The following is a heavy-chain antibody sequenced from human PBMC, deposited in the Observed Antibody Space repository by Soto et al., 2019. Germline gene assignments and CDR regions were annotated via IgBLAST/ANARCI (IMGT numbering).Heavy chain of an antibody. CDR1: AGSIRSNY. J-gene: IGHJ4*02. CDR3: TIGAGWTTDY. CDR2: IHYSEST. V-gene: IGHV4-59*01. Sequence: QVQLRESGPGLVRPSETLSLTCTVSAGSIRSNYLNWMRQAPGKGLEWLGLIHYSESTNYNPSLKSRVTISLDTSTNQFSLDLSSVTAADTAVYYCTIGAGWTTDYWRQGTLVTVSS. D-gene: IGHD6-19*01.